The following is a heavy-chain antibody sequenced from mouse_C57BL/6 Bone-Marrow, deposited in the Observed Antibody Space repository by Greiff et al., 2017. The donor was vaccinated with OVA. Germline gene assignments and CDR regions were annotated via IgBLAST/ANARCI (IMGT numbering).Heavy chain of an antibody. Sequence: EVMLVESGGGLVKPGGSLKLSCAASGFTFSSYAMSWVRQTPEKRLEWVATISDGGSYTYYPDNVKGRFTITRDNAKNNLYLHMSHLKSQGTAMYYCADLIYDVYYVSRVDYWGQRTSVTVSS. D-gene: IGHD2-3*01. CDR3: ADLIYDVYYVSRVDY. J-gene: IGHJ4*01. CDR2: ISDGGSYT. CDR1: GFTFSSYA. V-gene: IGHV5-4*03.